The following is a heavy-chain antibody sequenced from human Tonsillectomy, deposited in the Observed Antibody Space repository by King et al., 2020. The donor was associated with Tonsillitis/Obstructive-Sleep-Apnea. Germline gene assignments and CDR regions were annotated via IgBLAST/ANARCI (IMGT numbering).Heavy chain of an antibody. CDR2: IYYSGST. J-gene: IGHJ4*02. D-gene: IGHD5-12*01. V-gene: IGHV4-39*01. CDR1: GGSISSSSYY. Sequence: QLQESGPGLVKPSETLSLTCTVPGGSISSSSYYWGWIRQPPGKGLEWIGSIYYSGSTYYNPSLKSRVTISVDTSKNQFSLKLSSVTAADTAVYYCASSGSRGYSGYDQYHFVYWGQGTLVTVSS. CDR3: ASSGSRGYSGYDQYHFVY.